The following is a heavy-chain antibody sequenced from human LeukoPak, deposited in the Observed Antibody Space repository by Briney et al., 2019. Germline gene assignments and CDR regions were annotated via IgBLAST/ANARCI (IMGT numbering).Heavy chain of an antibody. CDR1: GYTFTSYD. CDR3: ARVRFDDYGGTGNFDY. D-gene: IGHD4-23*01. V-gene: IGHV1-18*01. Sequence: ASVKVSCKASGYTFTSYDINWVRQATGQGLEWMGWISAYNGNTNYAQKLQGRVTMTTDTSTSTAYMELRSLRSDDTAVYYCARVRFDDYGGTGNFDYWGQGTLVTVSS. CDR2: ISAYNGNT. J-gene: IGHJ4*02.